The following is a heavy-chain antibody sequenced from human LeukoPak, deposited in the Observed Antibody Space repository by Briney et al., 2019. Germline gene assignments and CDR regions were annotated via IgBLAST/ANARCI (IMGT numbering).Heavy chain of an antibody. CDR1: GYTFTSYY. D-gene: IGHD4-17*01. J-gene: IGHJ4*02. CDR3: ARDEDTVTTSLDY. Sequence: ASVKVSCKASGYTFTSYYMHWVRQAPGQGLEWMGIINPSGGSTSYAQRFQGRVTMTRDMSTSTVYMELGSLRSEDTAVYYCARDEDTVTTSLDYWGQGTLVTVSS. V-gene: IGHV1-46*01. CDR2: INPSGGST.